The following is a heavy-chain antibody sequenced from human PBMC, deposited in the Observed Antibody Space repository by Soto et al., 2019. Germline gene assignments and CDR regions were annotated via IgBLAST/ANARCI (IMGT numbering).Heavy chain of an antibody. Sequence: ASVKVSCKASEGTFSSYAISWVRQAPGQGLEWMGGIIPILGIANYAQKFQVRVTITADKSTSTAYMELSSLRSEDTAVYYCARTSQSPILGAYDSSGYYPMNHDYWGQGTLVTVSS. J-gene: IGHJ4*02. V-gene: IGHV1-69*10. CDR3: ARTSQSPILGAYDSSGYYPMNHDY. D-gene: IGHD3-22*01. CDR2: IIPILGIA. CDR1: EGTFSSYA.